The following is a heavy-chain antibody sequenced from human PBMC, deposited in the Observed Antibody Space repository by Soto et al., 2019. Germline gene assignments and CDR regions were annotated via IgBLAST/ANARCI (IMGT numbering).Heavy chain of an antibody. CDR2: INPGSGST. V-gene: IGHV1-46*01. CDR3: AREEYYYDSSGLNY. D-gene: IGHD3-22*01. CDR1: GYTFSSYY. Sequence: QVQLVQSGAEVKKPGASVKVSCKASGYTFSSYYIHWERQAPGQGLEWMGIINPGSGSTNYAQKFQGRVTMTRDTSTSTVYMELSSLRSEDTAVYYCAREEYYYDSSGLNYWGQGTLVTVSS. J-gene: IGHJ4*02.